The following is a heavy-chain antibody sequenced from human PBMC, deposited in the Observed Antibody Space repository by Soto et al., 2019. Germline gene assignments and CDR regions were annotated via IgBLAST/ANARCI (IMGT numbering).Heavy chain of an antibody. CDR2: IIPIFGTA. J-gene: IGHJ6*02. Sequence: ASVKVSFKASGGTFSSYAISWVRQAPGQGLEWMGGIIPIFGTANYAQKFQGRVTITADKSTSTAYMELSSLRSEDTAVYYCRVSYYYYGMDVWGQGTTVTVSS. CDR1: GGTFSSYA. CDR3: RVSYYYYGMDV. V-gene: IGHV1-69*06.